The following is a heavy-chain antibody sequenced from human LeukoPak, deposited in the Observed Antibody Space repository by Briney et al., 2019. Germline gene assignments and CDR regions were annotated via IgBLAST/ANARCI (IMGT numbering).Heavy chain of an antibody. CDR2: IHYGGTT. D-gene: IGHD2-21*02. CDR3: TRDIGDFVSDF. V-gene: IGHV4-39*02. CDR1: GGFIGSGYY. J-gene: IGHJ4*02. Sequence: SEALSFTCTVSGGFIGSGYYWAWIRQPPGKGLEWIGSIHYGGTTHYNPSLQSRVTISADTSKNQFALDLRSVTAADTAVYYCTRDIGDFVSDFWGQGTLVTVSS.